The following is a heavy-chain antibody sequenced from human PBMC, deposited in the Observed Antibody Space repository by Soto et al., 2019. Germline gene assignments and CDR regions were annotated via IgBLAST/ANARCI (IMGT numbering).Heavy chain of an antibody. V-gene: IGHV1-69*01. CDR2: IIPISGTA. J-gene: IGHJ6*02. Sequence: QVQLVQSGAEAKKPGSSVKVSCKASGGTFSSYAISWVRQAPGQGLEWMGGIIPISGTANYAQKFQGRVTSTADESTSTAYVELSSLRSEDTAVYYCARSQGSSTSLEIYYYYYYGMDVWGQGTTVTVSS. D-gene: IGHD2-2*01. CDR3: ARSQGSSTSLEIYYYYYYGMDV. CDR1: GGTFSSYA.